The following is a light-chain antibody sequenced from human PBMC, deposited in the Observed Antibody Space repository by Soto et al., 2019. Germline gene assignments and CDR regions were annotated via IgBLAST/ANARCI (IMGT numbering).Light chain of an antibody. J-gene: IGKJ1*01. CDR3: EQCNNCHALW. V-gene: IGKV3-15*01. Sequence: EMVMTQSPATLSVSPGERATLSCRASQSVSSNLAWYQQKPGQAPRLLIYGASTRATGIPARSSGRGSGTGFTVNIRGLQCGDCAFYFCEQCNNCHALWFGQWTKVDIX. CDR1: QSVSSN. CDR2: GAS.